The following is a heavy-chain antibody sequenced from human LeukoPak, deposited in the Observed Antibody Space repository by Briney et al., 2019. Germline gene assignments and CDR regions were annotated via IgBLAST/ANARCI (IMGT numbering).Heavy chain of an antibody. J-gene: IGHJ4*02. CDR1: GFTFISYN. CDR3: ARTRGYNYGYSDD. Sequence: GGSLRLSCAASGFTFISYNMNWVRQAPGKGLEWVSYISGGSTVIDYADSVRGRFTISRDNAKNSLYLQMNSLRGEDTAVYYCARTRGYNYGYSDDWGQGTLVTVSS. D-gene: IGHD5-18*01. V-gene: IGHV3-48*01. CDR2: ISGGSTVI.